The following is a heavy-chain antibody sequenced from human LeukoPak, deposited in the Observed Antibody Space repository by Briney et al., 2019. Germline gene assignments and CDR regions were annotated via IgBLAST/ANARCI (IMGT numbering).Heavy chain of an antibody. J-gene: IGHJ5*02. CDR2: TYYRSTWYN. CDR3: ARRLTQYDCFDP. V-gene: IGHV6-1*01. D-gene: IGHD2-2*01. CDR1: GDSVSSNSVT. Sequence: QTLSLTCAISGDSVSSNSVTWNWIRQSPSRGLEWLGRTYYRSTWYNDYAVSVRGRTTVNPDTSKNQFSLHLNSVTPEDTAVYYCARRLTQYDCFDPWGQGILVTVSS.